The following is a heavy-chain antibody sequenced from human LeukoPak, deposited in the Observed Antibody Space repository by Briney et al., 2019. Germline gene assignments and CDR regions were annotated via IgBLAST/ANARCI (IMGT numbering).Heavy chain of an antibody. Sequence: GESLKISCKGSGFTFSSYSMNWVRQAPGKGLEWISYISSSSSAIYYADSVKGRSTISRDNAKNSLYLQMNSLRDEDTAVYYCVRDHYYSFDYWGQGTLVTVSS. D-gene: IGHD2/OR15-2a*01. V-gene: IGHV3-48*02. CDR1: GFTFSSYS. J-gene: IGHJ4*02. CDR3: VRDHYYSFDY. CDR2: ISSSSSAI.